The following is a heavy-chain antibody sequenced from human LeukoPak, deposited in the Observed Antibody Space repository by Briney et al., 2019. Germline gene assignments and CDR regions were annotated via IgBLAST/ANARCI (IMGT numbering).Heavy chain of an antibody. Sequence: GGSLRLTCAASGFTFSSYWMHWVRQAPGKGLVWVSRINSDGSSTSYADSVKGRFTISRDNAKNTLYLQMNSLRAEDTAVYYCARALPLYSSSDKGAFDIWGQGTMVTVSS. CDR1: GFTFSSYW. D-gene: IGHD6-6*01. V-gene: IGHV3-74*01. CDR2: INSDGSST. CDR3: ARALPLYSSSDKGAFDI. J-gene: IGHJ3*02.